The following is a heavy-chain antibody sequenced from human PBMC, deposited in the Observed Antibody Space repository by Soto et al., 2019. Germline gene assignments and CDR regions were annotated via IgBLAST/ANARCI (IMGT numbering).Heavy chain of an antibody. CDR3: ARGGCSGGSCYSRFDS. Sequence: QVQLQESGPGLVKPSQTLSLTCTVSGGSISSGGYYWSWIRQHPGKGLEWIGYIYYSGSTYYNPSLKSRVTISVDTSKNQFSLKLSSVTAADTAVYYCARGGCSGGSCYSRFDSWGQGTLVTVSS. J-gene: IGHJ4*02. V-gene: IGHV4-31*03. D-gene: IGHD2-15*01. CDR2: IYYSGST. CDR1: GGSISSGGYY.